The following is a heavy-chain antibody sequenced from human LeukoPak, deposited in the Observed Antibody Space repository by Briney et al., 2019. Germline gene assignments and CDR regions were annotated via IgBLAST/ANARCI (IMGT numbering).Heavy chain of an antibody. CDR2: IYYSGST. D-gene: IGHD5-12*01. J-gene: IGHJ6*02. CDR1: GGSISSGGYY. Sequence: PSETLSLTCTVSGGSISSGGYYWSWIRQPPGKGLEWIGYIYYSGSTNYNPSLKSRVTISVDTSKNQFSLKLSSVTAADTAVYYCASATSIVANYYYGMDVWGQGTTVTVSS. V-gene: IGHV4-61*08. CDR3: ASATSIVANYYYGMDV.